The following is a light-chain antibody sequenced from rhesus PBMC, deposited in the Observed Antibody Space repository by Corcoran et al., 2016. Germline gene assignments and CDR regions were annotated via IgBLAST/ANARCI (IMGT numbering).Light chain of an antibody. V-gene: IGKV1-74*01. Sequence: DIQVTQSPSSLSASVGDRVTITCRASHNVNNYLNWYQQKPGKAPKLLIYKASTLQSGDPSRFSGSGSGTDYTFTISSLPPEDVATYYCQHGYGTPLTFGGGTKVEIK. CDR3: QHGYGTPLT. CDR2: KAS. CDR1: HNVNNY. J-gene: IGKJ4*01.